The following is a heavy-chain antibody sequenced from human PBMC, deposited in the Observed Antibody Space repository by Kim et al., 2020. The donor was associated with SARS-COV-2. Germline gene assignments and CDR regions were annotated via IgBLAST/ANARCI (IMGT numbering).Heavy chain of an antibody. J-gene: IGHJ4*02. V-gene: IGHV3-74*01. CDR3: ASSVTFSNYDILTGYPPEDY. CDR2: INSDGSST. CDR1: GFTFSSYW. D-gene: IGHD3-9*01. Sequence: GGSLRLSCAASGFTFSSYWMHWVRQAPGKGLVWVSRINSDGSSTSYADSVKGRFTISRDNAKNTLYLQMNSLRAEDTAVYYCASSVTFSNYDILTGYPPEDYWGQGTLVTVSS.